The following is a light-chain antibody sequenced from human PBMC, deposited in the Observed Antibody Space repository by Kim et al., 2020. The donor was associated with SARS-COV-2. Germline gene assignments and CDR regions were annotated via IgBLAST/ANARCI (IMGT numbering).Light chain of an antibody. Sequence: VSPEESATLSCRASQSVSSTLAWYQQKRGQAPRLLIYGAATRATGVPARFSGSGSGTEFNFTISSLQSEDFAIYYCQQYNNWPLTFGGGTKVDIK. J-gene: IGKJ4*01. V-gene: IGKV3-15*01. CDR3: QQYNNWPLT. CDR1: QSVSST. CDR2: GAA.